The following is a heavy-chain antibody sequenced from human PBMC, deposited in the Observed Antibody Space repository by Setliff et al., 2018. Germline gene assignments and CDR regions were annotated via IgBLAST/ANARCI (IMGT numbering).Heavy chain of an antibody. CDR3: AKDSLEVVIALHGMDV. D-gene: IGHD2-21*01. CDR1: GFTFTSYD. Sequence: GGSLRLSCAASGFTFTSYDMSWVRQAPGKGLEWVSGISGTGATTNYADSVKGRFTISRDNSKNTLFLQMNSLTKEDTGVYFCAKDSLEVVIALHGMDVWGQGTTVTVSS. J-gene: IGHJ6*02. CDR2: ISGTGATT. V-gene: IGHV3-23*01.